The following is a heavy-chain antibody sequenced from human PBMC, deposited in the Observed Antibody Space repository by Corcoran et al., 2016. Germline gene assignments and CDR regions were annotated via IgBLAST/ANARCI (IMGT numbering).Heavy chain of an antibody. CDR3: ASPVEQWGLQYYCDY. CDR1: GGTFSSYD. CDR2: IIPIFGTA. V-gene: IGHV1-69*01. J-gene: IGHJ4*02. Sequence: QVQLVQSGAEVKKPGSSVKVSCKASGGTFSSYDISWVRQAPGQGLEWMGGIIPIFGTANYAQKFQGRVTITADESTSTAYMELSSLRSEDKAVYYWASPVEQWGLQYYCDYWGQGTLVTVSS. D-gene: IGHD1-26*01.